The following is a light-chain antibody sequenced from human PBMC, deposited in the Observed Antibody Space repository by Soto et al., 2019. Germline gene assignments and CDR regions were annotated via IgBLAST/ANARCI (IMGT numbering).Light chain of an antibody. CDR3: QHYGRSPIT. CDR2: GAS. V-gene: IGKV3-20*01. J-gene: IGKJ5*01. Sequence: IVLTQSPGNLSLSPGESATLSCRASQSVNSRLAWYQHKPGQAPRLLISGASSRATGIPDRLSGSGSATDFTLTISRLEPEDFALYYCQHYGRSPITFGQGTRLEIK. CDR1: QSVNSR.